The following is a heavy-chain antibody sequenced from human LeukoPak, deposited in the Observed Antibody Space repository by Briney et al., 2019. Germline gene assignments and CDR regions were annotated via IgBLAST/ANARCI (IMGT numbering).Heavy chain of an antibody. V-gene: IGHV1-2*02. Sequence: TVKVSCKASGYTFTGYYMHWVRQAPGQGLEWMGWINPNSGGTNYAQKFQGRVTMTRDTSISTAYMELGRLSSDDTADYYCARETQRSFDYWGQGTLVTVSS. CDR1: GYTFTGYY. CDR2: INPNSGGT. CDR3: ARETQRSFDY. J-gene: IGHJ4*02.